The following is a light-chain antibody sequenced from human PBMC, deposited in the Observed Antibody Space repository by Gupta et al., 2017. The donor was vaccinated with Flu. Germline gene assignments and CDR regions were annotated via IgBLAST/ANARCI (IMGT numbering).Light chain of an antibody. CDR2: DVT. Sequence: QSALTQPRSVSGSPGQSVTISCTGTSSDVGGYNYVSWYQQHPDKAPKLMIYDVTKRPSGVPDRFSGSKSGNTASLTISGLQAEDEADYYCCSYAGNCGVFGTGTKVTVL. J-gene: IGLJ1*01. CDR1: SSDVGGYNY. CDR3: CSYAGNCGV. V-gene: IGLV2-11*01.